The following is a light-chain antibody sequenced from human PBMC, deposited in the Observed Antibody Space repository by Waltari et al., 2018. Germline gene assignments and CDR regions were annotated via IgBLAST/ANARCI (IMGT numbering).Light chain of an antibody. J-gene: IGLJ3*02. CDR2: TNN. CDR3: SAWDDSLNGLV. CDR1: SSNIGSNT. Sequence: QSVLTQPPSASGTPGQRVTISCSRSSSNIGSNTVNWYQQIPGTAPKLLIYTNNQRPSGGPDRFSGSKSGTSASLAISGLQSEDEADYYCSAWDDSLNGLVFGGGTKLTVL. V-gene: IGLV1-44*01.